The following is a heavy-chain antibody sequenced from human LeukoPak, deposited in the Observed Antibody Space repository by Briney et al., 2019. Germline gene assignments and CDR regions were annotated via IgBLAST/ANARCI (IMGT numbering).Heavy chain of an antibody. CDR2: INHSGST. J-gene: IGHJ4*02. CDR1: GESFSGYY. CDR3: ARPRIWNYFDY. D-gene: IGHD1-1*01. Sequence: SETLSLTCAVYGESFSGYYWSWIRQPPGKGLEWIGEINHSGSTNYNPSLKSRVTISVDTSKNQFSLKLSSVTAADTAVYYCARPRIWNYFDYWGQGTLVTVSS. V-gene: IGHV4-34*01.